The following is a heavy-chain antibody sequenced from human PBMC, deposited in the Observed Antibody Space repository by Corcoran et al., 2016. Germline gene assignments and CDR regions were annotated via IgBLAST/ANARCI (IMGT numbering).Heavy chain of an antibody. D-gene: IGHD1-1*01. Sequence: QVQLVQSGAEVKQPGSSLKVSCKASRGTFSSYAISWVRQVPGQGLEWMGGIIPIFDTANYAQKFQGRVTLTADESTSTAYMEMSILTSEDTAENYCAGAVSALYDGYYLVYWGQGTLVTVS. CDR3: AGAVSALYDGYYLVY. J-gene: IGHJ4*02. V-gene: IGHV1-69*01. CDR2: IIPIFDTA. CDR1: RGTFSSYA.